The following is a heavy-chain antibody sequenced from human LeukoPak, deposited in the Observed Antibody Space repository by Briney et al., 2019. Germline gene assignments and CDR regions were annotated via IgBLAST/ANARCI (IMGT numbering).Heavy chain of an antibody. Sequence: PSETLSLTCTVSGYSISSGYYWGWIRQPPGKGLEWIGSIYHSGSTYYNPSLKSRVTISVDTSKNQFSLKLSSVTAADTAVYYCARGGIVGATKDLWGQGTLVTVSS. V-gene: IGHV4-38-2*02. CDR3: ARGGIVGATKDL. D-gene: IGHD1-26*01. J-gene: IGHJ4*02. CDR2: IYHSGST. CDR1: GYSISSGYY.